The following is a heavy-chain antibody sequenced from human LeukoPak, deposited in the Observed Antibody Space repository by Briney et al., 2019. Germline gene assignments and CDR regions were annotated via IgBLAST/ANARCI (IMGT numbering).Heavy chain of an antibody. J-gene: IGHJ4*02. D-gene: IGHD5-18*01. CDR3: ARASGDTAMAPNRGPDY. CDR1: GFTFSDYY. CDR2: ISSSGSTI. V-gene: IGHV3-11*01. Sequence: GGSLRLSCAASGFTFSDYYMSWIRQAPGKGLEWVSYISSSGSTIYYADSVKGRFTISRDNAKNSLYLQMNSLRAEDTAVYYCARASGDTAMAPNRGPDYWGQGTLVTVSS.